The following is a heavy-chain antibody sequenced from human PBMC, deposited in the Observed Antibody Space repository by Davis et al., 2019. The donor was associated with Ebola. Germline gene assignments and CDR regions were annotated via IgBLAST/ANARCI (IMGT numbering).Heavy chain of an antibody. D-gene: IGHD6-13*01. J-gene: IGHJ4*02. V-gene: IGHV3-21*01. CDR2: ISSSSSYI. Sequence: GESLKISCAASGFTFSSYSMNWVRQAPGKGLEWVSSISSSSSYIYYADSVKGRFTISRDNAKNSLYLQMNSLRAEDTAVYYCARGLWYSSINYWGQGTLVTVSS. CDR1: GFTFSSYS. CDR3: ARGLWYSSINY.